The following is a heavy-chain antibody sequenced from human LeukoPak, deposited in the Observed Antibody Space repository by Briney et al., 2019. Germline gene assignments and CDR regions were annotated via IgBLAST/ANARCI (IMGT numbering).Heavy chain of an antibody. Sequence: GGSLRLSCAASGFAVSSTYMSWVRQAPGKGLEWVSVIYSGGRTYYTDSVKGRFTISRDNSKNTLYPQMNSLSAEDTAVYYCAREGMGCGGDCYLGAFDFWGQGTMVTVSS. J-gene: IGHJ3*01. D-gene: IGHD2-21*02. CDR1: GFAVSSTY. CDR3: AREGMGCGGDCYLGAFDF. V-gene: IGHV3-66*01. CDR2: IYSGGRT.